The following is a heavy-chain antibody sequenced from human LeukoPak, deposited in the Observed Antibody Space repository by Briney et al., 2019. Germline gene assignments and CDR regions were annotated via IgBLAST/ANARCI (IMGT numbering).Heavy chain of an antibody. Sequence: GGSLRLSCPASGFTLSSYAMSWVRQAPGKGLDWVAFISYEGSNKYYTDSVKGRFTISRDNSKNTLYLQMNSLRDEDTAVYYCARGSYYYDSSGYYFDYWGQGTLVTVSS. CDR1: GFTLSSYA. CDR3: ARGSYYYDSSGYYFDY. J-gene: IGHJ4*02. D-gene: IGHD3-22*01. CDR2: ISYEGSNK. V-gene: IGHV3-30*10.